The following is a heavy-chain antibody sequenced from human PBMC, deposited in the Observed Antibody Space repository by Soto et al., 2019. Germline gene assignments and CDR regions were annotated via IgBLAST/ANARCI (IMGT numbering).Heavy chain of an antibody. Sequence: SETPSITCTVCGSSICAYSWSWVRQQPGKGLEWIGNIHYNGNTKYNPSLKSRVSMSVDTSKNQFSLRLISVTAADTAKYFCARGGASCSTTTCYAFGVWGLGTMVTVSS. J-gene: IGHJ3*01. CDR2: IHYNGNT. D-gene: IGHD1-1*01. CDR3: ARGGASCSTTTCYAFGV. CDR1: GSSICAYS. V-gene: IGHV4-59*01.